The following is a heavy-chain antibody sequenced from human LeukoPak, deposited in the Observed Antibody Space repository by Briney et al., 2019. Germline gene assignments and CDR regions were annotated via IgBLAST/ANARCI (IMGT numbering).Heavy chain of an antibody. CDR3: ARETGTVFDP. CDR2: ISYNGRT. CDR1: GGXVGSGIYY. Sequence: PSQTLSLTCTVSGGXVGSGIYYWSWIRQYPEKCLEWVGYISYNGRTYYNPSLKSRVTISMDTSKNQFSLNLNSVTAADTAVYYCARETGTVFDPWGQGTLVTVS. J-gene: IGHJ5*02. V-gene: IGHV4-31*03.